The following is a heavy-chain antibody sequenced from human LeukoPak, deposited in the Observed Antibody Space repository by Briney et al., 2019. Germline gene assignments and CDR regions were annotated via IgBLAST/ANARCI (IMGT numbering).Heavy chain of an antibody. J-gene: IGHJ4*02. D-gene: IGHD1-7*01. Sequence: SETLSLTCTVSGGSISSSTFYWGWIRQAPGKGLEWIGSIYYNGGTYYNPSLKSRVTISVDASKNQFSLRLSSVTAADTAVYYCARRDLRELDYWGQGTLVTVSS. CDR3: ARRDLRELDY. V-gene: IGHV4-39*01. CDR2: IYYNGGT. CDR1: GGSISSSTFY.